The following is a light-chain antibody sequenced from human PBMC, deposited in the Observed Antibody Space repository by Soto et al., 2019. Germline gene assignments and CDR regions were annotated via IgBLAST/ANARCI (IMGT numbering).Light chain of an antibody. CDR3: QQLNSYPPPT. J-gene: IGKJ3*01. V-gene: IGKV1-9*01. CDR2: AAS. CDR1: QGISSY. Sequence: DIQLTQSPSFLSASVGDRVTITCRASQGISSYLAWYQQKPGKAPKLLIYAASTLQSGVPSRFSGSGSGTEFTLTISSLQPEDFATYHCQQLNSYPPPTFGPGTKVDIK.